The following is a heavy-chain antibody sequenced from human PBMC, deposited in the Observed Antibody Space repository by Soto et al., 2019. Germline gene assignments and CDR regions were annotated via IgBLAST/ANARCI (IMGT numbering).Heavy chain of an antibody. CDR2: IYPGDSDT. V-gene: IGHV5-51*01. Sequence: PGESLKISCKGSGYSFTSYWIGWVRQMPGKGLEWMGIIYPGDSDTRYSPSFQGQVTISADKSISTAYLQWSSLKASDTAMYYCARPSYCSGGIFYSDLAYHYRLAVCGQGSSVPVSS. CDR3: ARPSYCSGGIFYSDLAYHYRLAV. J-gene: IGHJ6*02. D-gene: IGHD2-15*01. CDR1: GYSFTSYW.